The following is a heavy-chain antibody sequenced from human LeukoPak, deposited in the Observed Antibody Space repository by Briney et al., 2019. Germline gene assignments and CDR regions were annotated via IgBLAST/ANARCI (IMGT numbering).Heavy chain of an antibody. Sequence: GGSLRLSCSASGFTFSSYAMHWVRQAPGKGLEYVSAISSNGGSTYYTDSVKGRFTISRDNSKNTLYLQMSSLRAEDTAVYYCVKDLRVIRGSGVDYWGQGTLVTVSS. CDR1: GFTFSSYA. CDR2: ISSNGGST. V-gene: IGHV3-64D*09. D-gene: IGHD7-27*01. CDR3: VKDLRVIRGSGVDY. J-gene: IGHJ4*02.